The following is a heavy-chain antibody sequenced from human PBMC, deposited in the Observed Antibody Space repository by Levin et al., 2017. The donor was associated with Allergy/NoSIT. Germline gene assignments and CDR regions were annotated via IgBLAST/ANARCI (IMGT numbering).Heavy chain of an antibody. Sequence: SQTLSLTCTVSGGSISSYYWSWIRQPPGKGLEWIGYIYYSGSTNYNPSLKSRVTISVDTSKNQFSLKLSSVTAADTAVYYCASPPQYSSRDGLTNWGQGTLVTVSS. J-gene: IGHJ4*02. CDR2: IYYSGST. CDR3: ASPPQYSSRDGLTN. D-gene: IGHD6-13*01. V-gene: IGHV4-59*01. CDR1: GGSISSYY.